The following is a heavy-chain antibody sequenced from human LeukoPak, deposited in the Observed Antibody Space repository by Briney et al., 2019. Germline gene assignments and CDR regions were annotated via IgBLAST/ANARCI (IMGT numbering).Heavy chain of an antibody. J-gene: IGHJ4*02. CDR3: AKGRTTGTTDLGY. Sequence: PGGSLRLSCAASGFTFSGYWMHWVRQAPGKGLVWVSRINTDGSSTSYADSVKGRFTISRDNAKNTLYLQMNSLRAEDTAVYYCAKGRTTGTTDLGYWGQGTLVTVSS. CDR1: GFTFSGYW. D-gene: IGHD1-1*01. CDR2: INTDGSST. V-gene: IGHV3-74*01.